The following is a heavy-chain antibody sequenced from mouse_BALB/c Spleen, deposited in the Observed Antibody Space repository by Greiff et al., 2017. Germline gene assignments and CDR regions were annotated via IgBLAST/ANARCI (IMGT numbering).Heavy chain of an antibody. CDR1: GYSITSDYA. CDR2: ISYSGST. D-gene: IGHD2-3*01. J-gene: IGHJ3*01. Sequence: VQLQQSGPGLVKPSQSLSLTCTVTGYSITSDYAWNWIRQFPGNKLEWMGYISYSGSTSYNPSLKSRISITRDTSKNQFFLQLNSVTTEDTATYYCASGWLPSWFAYWGQGTLVTVSA. V-gene: IGHV3-2*02. CDR3: ASGWLPSWFAY.